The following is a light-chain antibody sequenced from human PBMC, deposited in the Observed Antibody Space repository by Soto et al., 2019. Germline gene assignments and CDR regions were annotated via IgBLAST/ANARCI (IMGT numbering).Light chain of an antibody. CDR2: GAS. Sequence: EIVLTQSPGTLSLSPGERATPSCRASQSVSSSYLAWYQQKPGQAPRLLIFGASSRATGIPDRFSGSGSGTDFTLTISRLEPEDFAVYYCQLYGTSPSWTFGQGTKVDI. J-gene: IGKJ1*01. CDR1: QSVSSSY. V-gene: IGKV3-20*01. CDR3: QLYGTSPSWT.